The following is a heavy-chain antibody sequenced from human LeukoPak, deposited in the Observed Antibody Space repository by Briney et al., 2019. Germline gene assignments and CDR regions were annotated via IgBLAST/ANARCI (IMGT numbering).Heavy chain of an antibody. CDR3: ASDKGYSNNYFDY. J-gene: IGHJ4*01. Sequence: SETLSLTCTVSGGSVSSGSYYWSWIRQPPGKGLEWIGYIYYSGSTNYNPSLKSRVTISVDTSRNQFSLKLSSVTAADTALYYCASDKGYSNNYFDYWGQGTLVTVSS. CDR2: IYYSGST. CDR1: GGSVSSGSYY. V-gene: IGHV4-61*01. D-gene: IGHD6-13*01.